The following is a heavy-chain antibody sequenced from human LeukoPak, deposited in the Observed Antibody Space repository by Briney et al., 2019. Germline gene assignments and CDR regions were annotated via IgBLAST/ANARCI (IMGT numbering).Heavy chain of an antibody. CDR1: GFTFSIYS. CDR3: AKVPRAELTYYFDY. D-gene: IGHD1-7*01. CDR2: ISADSNTI. Sequence: GGSLRLSCAASGFTFSIYSMNWVRQAPGEGLEWLSYISADSNTIYYADSVKGRFTISRDNAKTSLYLQMNTLRDEDTAVYYCAKVPRAELTYYFDYWGQGTLVTVSS. J-gene: IGHJ4*02. V-gene: IGHV3-48*02.